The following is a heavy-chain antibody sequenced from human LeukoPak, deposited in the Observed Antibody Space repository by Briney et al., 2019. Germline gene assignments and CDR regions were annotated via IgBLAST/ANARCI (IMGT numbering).Heavy chain of an antibody. Sequence: GESLTLSCAASGFTFSSYWMHWVRQAPGKGLVWVSRINSDGSSTSYADSVKGRFTISRDNAKNTLYLQMNSLRAEGTDVYYCATLDWLISPYPDYWGQGTLDTVSS. V-gene: IGHV3-74*01. J-gene: IGHJ4*02. CDR1: GFTFSSYW. CDR3: ATLDWLISPYPDY. D-gene: IGHD3/OR15-3a*01. CDR2: INSDGSST.